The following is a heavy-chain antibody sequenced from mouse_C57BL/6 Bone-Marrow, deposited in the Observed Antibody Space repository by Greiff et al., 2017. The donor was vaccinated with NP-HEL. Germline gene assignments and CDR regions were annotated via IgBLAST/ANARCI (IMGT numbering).Heavy chain of an antibody. J-gene: IGHJ4*01. Sequence: QVHVKQPGAELVRPGSSVKLSCKASGYTFTSYWMDWVKQRPGQGLEWIGNIYPSDSETHYNQKFKDKATLTVDKSSSTAYMQLSSLTSEDSAVXYSARQAWKGYYAMDYWGQGTSVTVSS. CDR1: GYTFTSYW. V-gene: IGHV1-61*01. CDR3: ARQAWKGYYAMDY. CDR2: IYPSDSET.